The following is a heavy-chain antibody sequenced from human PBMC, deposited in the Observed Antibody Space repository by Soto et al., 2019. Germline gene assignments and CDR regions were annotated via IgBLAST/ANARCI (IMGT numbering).Heavy chain of an antibody. CDR3: ARLDYYDSSVRDY. CDR2: IYYSGST. Sequence: SETLSLTCTVSGGSVSSGSYYWSWIRQPPGEGLEWIGYIYYSGSTNYNPSLKSRVTISVDTSKNQFSLKLSSVTAADTAVYYCARLDYYDSSVRDYWGQGTLVTVSS. J-gene: IGHJ4*02. D-gene: IGHD3-22*01. CDR1: GGSVSSGSYY. V-gene: IGHV4-61*01.